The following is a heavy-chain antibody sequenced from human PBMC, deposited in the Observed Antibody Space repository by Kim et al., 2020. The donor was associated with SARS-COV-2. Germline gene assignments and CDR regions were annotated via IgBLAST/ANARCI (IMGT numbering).Heavy chain of an antibody. CDR3: ARGAIITGGDY. V-gene: IGHV3-11*01. J-gene: IGHJ4*02. D-gene: IGHD1-20*01. Sequence: IYYADAVKGRFTISRDNAKNSLYLQMNSLRAEDTAVYYCARGAIITGGDYWGQGTLVTVSS. CDR2: I.